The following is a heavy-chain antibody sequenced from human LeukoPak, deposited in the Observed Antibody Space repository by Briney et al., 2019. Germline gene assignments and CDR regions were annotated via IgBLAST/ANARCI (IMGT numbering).Heavy chain of an antibody. D-gene: IGHD6-19*01. J-gene: IGHJ4*02. CDR2: ISSSGSTI. Sequence: PGRSLRLSCAASGLTFSSYEMNWGRQAPGNGLEWVSYISSSGSTIYYADSVKGRFTISRENAKNSLYLQMNSLRAEDTAVYYCARDFGASSGWREFDYWGQGTLVTVPS. CDR1: GLTFSSYE. CDR3: ARDFGASSGWREFDY. V-gene: IGHV3-48*03.